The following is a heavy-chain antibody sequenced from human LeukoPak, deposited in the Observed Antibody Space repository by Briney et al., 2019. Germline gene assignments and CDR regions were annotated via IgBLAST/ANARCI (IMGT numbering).Heavy chain of an antibody. CDR3: ASRVESSGWYGRVY. CDR1: GGSISSGDYY. J-gene: IGHJ4*02. CDR2: IYYSGST. V-gene: IGHV4-30-4*01. Sequence: SETLSLTCTVSGGSISSGDYYWSWIRQPPGKGLEWIGYIYYSGSTYYNPSLKSRVTISVDTSKNQFSLKLSSVTAADTAVYYCASRVESSGWYGRVYWGQGTLVTVSS. D-gene: IGHD6-19*01.